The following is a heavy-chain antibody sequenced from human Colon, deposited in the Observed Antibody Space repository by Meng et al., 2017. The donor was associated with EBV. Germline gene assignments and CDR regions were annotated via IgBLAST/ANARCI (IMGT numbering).Heavy chain of an antibody. CDR3: ARDYGTSRPFEY. CDR2: TYYRAKWHN. Sequence: VKLQQSGAGVVEPSPSLPLTCAISGDSVSSTGAACSWIRQSPSRGLEWLGRTYYRAKWHNDYAVSVKGRIDINTDTSKNQFFLQLNSVTHEDTAVYYCARDYGTSRPFEYWGQGILVTVSS. J-gene: IGHJ4*02. V-gene: IGHV6-1*01. D-gene: IGHD1/OR15-1a*01. CDR1: GDSVSSTGAA.